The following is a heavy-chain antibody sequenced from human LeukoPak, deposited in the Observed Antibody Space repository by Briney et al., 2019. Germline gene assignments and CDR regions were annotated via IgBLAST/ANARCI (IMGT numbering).Heavy chain of an antibody. Sequence: SVXXSCKASGYTXTSYXXXXXXQAPGQGXXXXXIINPXXXSTSYAXXXXXRXXXXRXTXTSTVYMELSSLRSEDTAVYYCARPNTEATGYYFDYWGQGTLVTVSS. CDR2: INPXXXST. J-gene: IGHJ4*02. CDR1: GYTXTSYX. V-gene: IGHV1-46*01. D-gene: IGHD1-1*01. CDR3: ARPNTEATGYYFDY.